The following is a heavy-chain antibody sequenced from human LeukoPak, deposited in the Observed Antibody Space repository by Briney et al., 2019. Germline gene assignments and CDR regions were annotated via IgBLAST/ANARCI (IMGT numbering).Heavy chain of an antibody. CDR2: IKQDGSEK. V-gene: IGHV3-7*03. CDR3: VKDRDFWSGLDV. D-gene: IGHD3-3*01. J-gene: IGHJ6*02. Sequence: GGSLRLSCAASGFTFSSYWMSWVRQAPGKGMEWVANIKQDGSEKYYVDSVKGRFTISRDNAKNSLYLQMDSLKLEDTALYYCVKDRDFWSGLDVWGQGTMVTVS. CDR1: GFTFSSYW.